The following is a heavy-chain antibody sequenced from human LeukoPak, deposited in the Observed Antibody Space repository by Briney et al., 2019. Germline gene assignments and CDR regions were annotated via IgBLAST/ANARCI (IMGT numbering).Heavy chain of an antibody. CDR1: GFTFTSST. CDR3: AAEFSSGSGSFDY. J-gene: IGHJ4*02. Sequence: ASVKVSCKASGFTFTSSTMHWVRQARGQRLEWIGWIVVGSGNTNYAQKFQERVTISRDMSTSTAYMELSGLRSEDTAVYYCAAEFSSGSGSFDYWGQGTLVTVSS. V-gene: IGHV1-58*02. CDR2: IVVGSGNT. D-gene: IGHD3-10*01.